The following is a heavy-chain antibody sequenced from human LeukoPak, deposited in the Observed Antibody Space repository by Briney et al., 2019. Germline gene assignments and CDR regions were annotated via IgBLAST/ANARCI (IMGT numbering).Heavy chain of an antibody. J-gene: IGHJ6*02. Sequence: GGSLRLSCAASGFTFSSYGLHWVRQAPGKGLEWVAVIWYDGSNKYYADSVKGRFTISRDNSKNTLYLQMNSLRAEDTAVYYCARAELVRGEYFYGLDVWGQGTTVTVSS. D-gene: IGHD3-10*02. CDR1: GFTFSSYG. CDR2: IWYDGSNK. CDR3: ARAELVRGEYFYGLDV. V-gene: IGHV3-33*01.